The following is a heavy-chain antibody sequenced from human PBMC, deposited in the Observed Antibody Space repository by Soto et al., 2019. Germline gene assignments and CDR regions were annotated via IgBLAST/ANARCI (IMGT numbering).Heavy chain of an antibody. D-gene: IGHD3-10*01. V-gene: IGHV4-39*01. CDR2: THYSGIT. CDR3: ARRGVERGMDV. J-gene: IGHJ6*02. CDR1: GGSISTSPYY. Sequence: QLQLQESGPGLVKPSETLSLTCTVSGGSISTSPYYWGWIRQPPGKGLEWIGSTHYSGITYYNPSLKSRVTIAVDTSKNQISLKLSSVTAADTAVYYCARRGVERGMDVWGQGTTVTVSS.